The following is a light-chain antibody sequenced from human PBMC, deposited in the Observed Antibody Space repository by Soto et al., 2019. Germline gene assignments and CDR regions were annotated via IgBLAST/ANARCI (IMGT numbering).Light chain of an antibody. V-gene: IGKV1-17*01. J-gene: IGKJ5*01. CDR3: QQYNSYPIT. CDR1: QGIRTD. CDR2: GVS. Sequence: DIQMTQSPSSLSASVGDRVTITCRASQGIRTDLVWYQQKPGKAPRRLIYGVSTLQSGVPSRFSGSGSGTDFTLTISSLQPEDFATYYCQQYNSYPITFGQGTRLEI.